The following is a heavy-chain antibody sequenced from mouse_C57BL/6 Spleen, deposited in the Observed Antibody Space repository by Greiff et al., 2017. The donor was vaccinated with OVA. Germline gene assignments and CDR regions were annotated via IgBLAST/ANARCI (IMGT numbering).Heavy chain of an antibody. J-gene: IGHJ2*01. CDR1: GFTFTDYY. Sequence: EVKLVESGGGLVQPGGSLSLSCAASGFTFTDYYMSWVRQPPGKALEWLGFIRNKANGYTTEYSASVKGRFTISRDNSQSILYLQMIAMRAEDSATYYGAADGYYAGTIVVYGDYWGQGTTLTVSS. CDR3: AADGYYAGTIVVYGDY. CDR2: IRNKANGYTT. V-gene: IGHV7-3*03. D-gene: IGHD1-1*01.